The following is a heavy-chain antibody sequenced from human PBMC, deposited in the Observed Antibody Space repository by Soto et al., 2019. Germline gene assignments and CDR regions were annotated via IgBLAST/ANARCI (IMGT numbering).Heavy chain of an antibody. Sequence: QVQLQQWGAGLLKPSETLSLTCAVYGGSFSGYYWSWIRQPPGKGLEWIGEINHSGSTNYNPSLKSRVTISVDTSKNQFSLKLSSVTAADTAVYYCAVGYCSGGSCYSQGIFDYWGQGTLVTVPS. CDR1: GGSFSGYY. D-gene: IGHD2-15*01. CDR2: INHSGST. CDR3: AVGYCSGGSCYSQGIFDY. V-gene: IGHV4-34*01. J-gene: IGHJ4*02.